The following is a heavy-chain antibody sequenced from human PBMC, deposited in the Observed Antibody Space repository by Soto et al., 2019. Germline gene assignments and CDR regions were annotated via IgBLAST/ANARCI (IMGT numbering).Heavy chain of an antibody. V-gene: IGHV3-21*01. Sequence: GGSLRLSCAASGFTFSSYSMNWVRQAPGKGLEWVSSISSSSSYIYYADSVKGRFTISRDNAKNSLYLQMNSLRAEETAVYYCARDLKSAATVTTAIDYWGQGTLVTVSS. CDR1: GFTFSSYS. CDR2: ISSSSSYI. J-gene: IGHJ4*02. CDR3: ARDLKSAATVTTAIDY. D-gene: IGHD4-17*01.